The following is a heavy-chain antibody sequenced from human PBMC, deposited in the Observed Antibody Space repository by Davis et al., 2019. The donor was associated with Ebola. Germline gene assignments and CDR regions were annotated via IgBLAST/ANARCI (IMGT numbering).Heavy chain of an antibody. CDR3: ARGLGYDFWSGYSAYYYGMDV. Sequence: ASVKVSCKASGYTFTSYDINWVRQATGQGLEWMGWMNPNSGNTGYAQKFQGRVTMTRNTSISTAYMELSSLRSEDTAVYYCARGLGYDFWSGYSAYYYGMDVWGQGTTVTVSS. V-gene: IGHV1-8*01. J-gene: IGHJ6*02. CDR2: MNPNSGNT. D-gene: IGHD3-3*01. CDR1: GYTFTSYD.